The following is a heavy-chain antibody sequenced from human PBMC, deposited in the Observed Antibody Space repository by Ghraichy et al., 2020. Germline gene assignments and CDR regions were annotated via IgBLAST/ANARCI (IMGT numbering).Heavy chain of an antibody. J-gene: IGHJ4*02. V-gene: IGHV4-38-2*02. Sequence: SQTLSLTCTVSGYSISSGYYWGWIRQPPGKGLEWIGSIYHSGSTYYNPSLKSRVTISVDTSKNQFSLKLSSVTAADTAVYYCARENVLVAATPWNYWGQGTLVTVSS. D-gene: IGHD2-15*01. CDR2: IYHSGST. CDR3: ARENVLVAATPWNY. CDR1: GYSISSGYY.